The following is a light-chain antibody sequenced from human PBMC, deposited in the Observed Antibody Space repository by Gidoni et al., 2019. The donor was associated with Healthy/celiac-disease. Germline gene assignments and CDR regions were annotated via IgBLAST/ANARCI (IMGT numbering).Light chain of an antibody. Sequence: QSLLTPPPSASGPPGQRVTISCSGSSSNIGSNTVNWYQQLPGTAPKLLIYSNNQRPSGVPDRFSGSKSGTSASLAISGLQSEDEADYYCAAWDDSLNGHVVFGGGTKLTVL. V-gene: IGLV1-44*01. CDR2: SNN. CDR3: AAWDDSLNGHVV. J-gene: IGLJ2*01. CDR1: SSNIGSNT.